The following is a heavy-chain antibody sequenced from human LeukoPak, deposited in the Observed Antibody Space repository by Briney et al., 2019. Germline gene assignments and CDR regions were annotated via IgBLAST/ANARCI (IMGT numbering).Heavy chain of an antibody. CDR3: ARDRQGSGWYYHAFDI. CDR2: ISAYNGNT. J-gene: IGHJ3*02. V-gene: IGHV1-18*01. CDR1: GYTFTSYG. D-gene: IGHD6-19*01. Sequence: GASVKVSCKASGYTFTSYGISWVRQAPGQGLEWMGWISAYNGNTNYAQKLQGRVTMTTDTSTSTAYMGLRSLRSDDTAVYYCARDRQGSGWYYHAFDIWGQGTMVTVSS.